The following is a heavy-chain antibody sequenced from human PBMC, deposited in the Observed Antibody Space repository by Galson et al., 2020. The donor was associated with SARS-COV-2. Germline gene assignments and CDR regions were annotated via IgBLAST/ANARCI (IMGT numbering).Heavy chain of an antibody. D-gene: IGHD2-21*01. Sequence: GESLKISCKASGYTFISFYIHWVRQAPGQGLEWMGVINPSGDITSYAQKLRGRVTVTRDMSTQTVYMELSSLTSEDTAVYYCAREWGDINSSVFDYWGQGRLVVVSS. V-gene: IGHV1-46*04. CDR2: INPSGDIT. CDR3: AREWGDINSSVFDY. CDR1: GYTFISFY. J-gene: IGHJ4*02.